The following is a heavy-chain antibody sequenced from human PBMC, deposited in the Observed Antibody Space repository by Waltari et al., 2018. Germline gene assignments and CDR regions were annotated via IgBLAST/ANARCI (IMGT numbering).Heavy chain of an antibody. Sequence: QVQLQESGPGLVKPSETLSLTCAVSGYSISSGYYWGWTPQHPGKGREWIGSIYHSGSTYYNPSLKSRVTISVDTSKNQFSLKLSSVTAADTAVYYCARHAWYSSSWSPSHFDLWGRGTLVTVSS. CDR2: IYHSGST. V-gene: IGHV4-38-2*01. D-gene: IGHD6-13*01. CDR3: ARHAWYSSSWSPSHFDL. J-gene: IGHJ2*01. CDR1: GYSISSGYY.